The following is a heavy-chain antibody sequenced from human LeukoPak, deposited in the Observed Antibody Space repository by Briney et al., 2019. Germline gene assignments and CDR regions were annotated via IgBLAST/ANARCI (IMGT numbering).Heavy chain of an antibody. CDR1: GFTFSIYG. CDR3: AKEGYGGNPPTS. Sequence: GGSLRLSRTASGFTFSIYGMSWVRQAPGKGLEWVSALSGSSLYTHYADSVKGRFTISRDNSRNTLYLQMNSLRAEDTAVYYCAKEGYGGNPPTSWGQGTLVSVSS. V-gene: IGHV3-23*01. CDR2: LSGSSLYT. J-gene: IGHJ5*02. D-gene: IGHD4-23*01.